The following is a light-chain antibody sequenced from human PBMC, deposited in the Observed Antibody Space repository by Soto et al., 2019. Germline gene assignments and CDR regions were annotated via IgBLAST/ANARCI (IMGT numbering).Light chain of an antibody. CDR2: DVS. J-gene: IGLJ2*01. V-gene: IGLV2-14*03. CDR1: SSDVGGYNY. Sequence: QSALTQPASVSGSPGQSITISCTGTSSDVGGYNYVSWYQQHPHPGKAPKLVIYDVSNRPSGVSNRFSGSKSGNTASLTISGLQAEDEADYSCSSYTSSSTQVFGGGTQLTVL. CDR3: SSYTSSSTQV.